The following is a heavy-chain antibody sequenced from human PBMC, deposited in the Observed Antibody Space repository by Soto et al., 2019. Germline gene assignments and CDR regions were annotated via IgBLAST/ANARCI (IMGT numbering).Heavy chain of an antibody. CDR3: AKVVQWLALDY. Sequence: EVQLLESGGGLVQPGGSLRLSCAASGFTFSNYAMSWVRQVPGKGLEWVSVIRASGGSIYYANSVKGRFTISRDNSKNTLYLQVNSLRAEDTAVYYCAKVVQWLALDYWGQGTLVSVSS. V-gene: IGHV3-23*01. J-gene: IGHJ4*02. CDR1: GFTFSNYA. D-gene: IGHD6-19*01. CDR2: IRASGGSI.